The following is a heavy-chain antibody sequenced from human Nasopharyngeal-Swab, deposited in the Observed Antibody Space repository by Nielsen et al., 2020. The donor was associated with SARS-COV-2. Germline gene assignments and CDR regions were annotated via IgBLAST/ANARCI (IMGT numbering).Heavy chain of an antibody. CDR3: SHGENSYGYAVY. J-gene: IGHJ4*02. CDR2: INDGGYAS. CDR1: GFSFSGSA. Sequence: LKISCVASGFSFSGSAISWVRQAPGKGLEWVAAINDGGYASFYANSVRGRFTISRDNSKNTVYLQMNFLRADDTAIYHYSHGENSYGYAVYWGQGTLVTVSS. D-gene: IGHD5-18*01. V-gene: IGHV3-23*01.